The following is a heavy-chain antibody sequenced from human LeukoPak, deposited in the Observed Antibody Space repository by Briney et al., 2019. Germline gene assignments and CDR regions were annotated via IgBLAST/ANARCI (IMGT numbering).Heavy chain of an antibody. CDR1: GGTFSSYA. V-gene: IGHV1-69*13. CDR2: IIPIFGTA. Sequence: SVKVSCKASGGTFSSYAISWVRQAPGQGLEWMGGIIPIFGTANYAQKFQGRVTITADESTSTAYMELSSLRSEDTAVYYCARDSSSPSGYYYYMDVWGKGTTVTVSS. D-gene: IGHD6-13*01. J-gene: IGHJ6*03. CDR3: ARDSSSPSGYYYYMDV.